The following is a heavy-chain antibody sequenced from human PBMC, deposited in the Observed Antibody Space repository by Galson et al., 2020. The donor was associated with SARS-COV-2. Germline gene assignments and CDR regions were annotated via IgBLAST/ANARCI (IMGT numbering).Heavy chain of an antibody. CDR2: IFSNDEK. Sequence: SGPTLVKPTETLTLTCTVSGFSLSNARMGVSWIRQHPGKALEWLAHIFSNDEKSYSTSLKSRLTISKDTSKSQVVLTMTNMDPVDTATYYCARVYGSGGYYKGDAVDIWGQGTMVTVSS. V-gene: IGHV2-26*01. D-gene: IGHD3-10*01. CDR1: GFSLSNARMG. CDR3: ARVYGSGGYYKGDAVDI. J-gene: IGHJ3*02.